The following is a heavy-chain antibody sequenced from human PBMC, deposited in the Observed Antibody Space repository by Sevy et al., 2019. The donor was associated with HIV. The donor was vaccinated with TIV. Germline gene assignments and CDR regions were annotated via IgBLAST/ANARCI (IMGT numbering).Heavy chain of an antibody. D-gene: IGHD3-9*01. CDR3: ARGTLNYDILTGYFGWFDL. CDR1: GGSISSSSYY. Sequence: SETLSLTCTVSGGSISSSSYYWGWIRQPPGKGLEWIGSIYYSGSTYYNPSLKSRVTISVDTSKNQFSLKLSSVTAADTAVYYCARGTLNYDILTGYFGWFDLWGQGTLVTVSS. CDR2: IYYSGST. J-gene: IGHJ5*02. V-gene: IGHV4-39*01.